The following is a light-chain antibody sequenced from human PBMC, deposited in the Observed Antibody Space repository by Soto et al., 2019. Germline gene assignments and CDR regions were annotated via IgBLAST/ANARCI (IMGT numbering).Light chain of an antibody. Sequence: QSVLTQPASVSGSPGQSITISCTGSTSDVGAYNYVSWYQQHPGKAPKLMIYEVSNRPSGVSDRFSGSKSGNTASLTISGLQAEDEADYYCNSYTSSGSRVFGGGTKLTVL. CDR1: TSDVGAYNY. CDR3: NSYTSSGSRV. V-gene: IGLV2-14*01. J-gene: IGLJ2*01. CDR2: EVS.